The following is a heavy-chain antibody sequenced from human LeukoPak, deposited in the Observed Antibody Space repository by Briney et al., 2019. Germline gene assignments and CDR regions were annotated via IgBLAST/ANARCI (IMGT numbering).Heavy chain of an antibody. Sequence: PGGSLRLSCEASGFTVTTKYMNWARQAPGKGLEWVSILYSGDTTYYADSVKGRLTVSRDSSKNTLYLHINSLRAEDTAVYYCARVGDHYHWYLDLWGRGALVTASS. CDR1: GFTVTTKY. CDR3: ARVGDHYHWYLDL. J-gene: IGHJ2*01. CDR2: LYSGDTT. D-gene: IGHD3-10*01. V-gene: IGHV3-53*01.